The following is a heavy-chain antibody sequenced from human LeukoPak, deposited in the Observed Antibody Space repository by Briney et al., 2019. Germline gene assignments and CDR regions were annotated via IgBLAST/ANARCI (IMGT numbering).Heavy chain of an antibody. CDR3: AREGPMFDSGSYSKSLGY. J-gene: IGHJ4*02. CDR2: IYTSGST. D-gene: IGHD3-10*01. CDR1: GGSISSGSYY. Sequence: SETLSLTCTVSGGSISSGSYYWTWIRQPAGKGLEWIGRIYTSGSTNYNPSLKSRVTISVDTSKNQFSLKLSSVTAADTAVYYCAREGPMFDSGSYSKSLGYWGQGILVTVTS. V-gene: IGHV4-61*02.